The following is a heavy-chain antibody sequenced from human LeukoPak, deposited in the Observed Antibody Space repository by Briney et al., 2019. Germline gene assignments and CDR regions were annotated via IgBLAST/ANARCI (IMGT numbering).Heavy chain of an antibody. V-gene: IGHV6-1*01. J-gene: IGHJ5*01. CDR3: ARPVGASWFDS. CDR2: TYYRSKWYN. Sequence: SQTLSLTCVISGDSVSTNSATWTWLRQSPSRGLEWLGRTYYRSKWYNDYAVSMKSRITINPDTSRNQFSLQLNSVTPEDTAVYYCARPVGASWFDSWGQGTLVTVSS. CDR1: GDSVSTNSAT. D-gene: IGHD1-26*01.